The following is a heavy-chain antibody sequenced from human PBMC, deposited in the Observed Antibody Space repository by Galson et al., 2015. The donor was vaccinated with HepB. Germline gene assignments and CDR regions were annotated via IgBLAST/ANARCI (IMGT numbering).Heavy chain of an antibody. Sequence: QSGAEVKKPGESLRIFCKASGYTFTSYAMHWGRQAPGQRLEWMGWINAGNSNTEYSQKFQGRVTITRDTSASTAYMELSSLRSEDTAVYYCARGSGSYYLADYWGQGTLVTVSS. CDR2: INAGNSNT. CDR3: ARGSGSYYLADY. D-gene: IGHD1-26*01. J-gene: IGHJ4*02. V-gene: IGHV1-3*01. CDR1: GYTFTSYA.